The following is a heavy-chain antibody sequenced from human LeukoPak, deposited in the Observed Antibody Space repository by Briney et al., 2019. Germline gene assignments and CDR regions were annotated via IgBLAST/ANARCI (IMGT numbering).Heavy chain of an antibody. V-gene: IGHV1-8*01. D-gene: IGHD3-10*01. J-gene: IGHJ4*02. CDR3: ASGGSMVRGVNEDY. Sequence: GASVKVSCEASRYTFTSYDINWVRQATEQGLEWMGWMNPNSGNTGYAQKFQGRVTMTRNTSISTAYMELSSLRSEDTAVYYCASGGSMVRGVNEDYWGQGTLVTVSS. CDR1: RYTFTSYD. CDR2: MNPNSGNT.